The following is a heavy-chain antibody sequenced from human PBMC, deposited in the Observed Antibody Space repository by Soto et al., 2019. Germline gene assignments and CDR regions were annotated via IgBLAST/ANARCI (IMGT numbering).Heavy chain of an antibody. V-gene: IGHV4-34*01. CDR1: GRSFSGYY. Sequence: SETLSLTCAVYGRSFSGYYWSWIRQPPWKGLEWIGEINHSGSTNYNPSLKSRVTISVDTSKNQFSLKLSSVTAADTAVYYCTYQEDILTGPLDYWGQGTLVTVSS. D-gene: IGHD3-9*01. CDR3: TYQEDILTGPLDY. CDR2: INHSGST. J-gene: IGHJ4*02.